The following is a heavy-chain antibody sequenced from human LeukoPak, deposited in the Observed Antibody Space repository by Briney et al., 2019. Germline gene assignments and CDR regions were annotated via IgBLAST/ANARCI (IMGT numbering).Heavy chain of an antibody. J-gene: IGHJ4*02. D-gene: IGHD6-19*01. Sequence: PGGSLRLSCAASGFTFSSYEMNWVRQAPGKGLEWVSYISSSGSTIYYADSVKGGFTISRDNAKNSLYLQMNSLRAEDTAVYYCARLYSSGWYDFDYWGQGTLVTVSS. CDR2: ISSSGSTI. V-gene: IGHV3-48*03. CDR3: ARLYSSGWYDFDY. CDR1: GFTFSSYE.